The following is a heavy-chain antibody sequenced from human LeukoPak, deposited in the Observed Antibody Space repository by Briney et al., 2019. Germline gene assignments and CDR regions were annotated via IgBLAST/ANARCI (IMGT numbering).Heavy chain of an antibody. D-gene: IGHD2-15*01. CDR1: GFTFDDYA. CDR2: VSWNSGSI. CDR3: AKASYCSGGSCYVDY. J-gene: IGHJ4*02. V-gene: IGHV3-9*01. Sequence: GRSLRLSCAASGFTFDDYAMHWVRQAPGKGLEWVSGVSWNSGSIGYADSVKGRFTISRDNAKNSLYLQMNSLRAEDTALYYCAKASYCSGGSCYVDYGGRGTLVTVSS.